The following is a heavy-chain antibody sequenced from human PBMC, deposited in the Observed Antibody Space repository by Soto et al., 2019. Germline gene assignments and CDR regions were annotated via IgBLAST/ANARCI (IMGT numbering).Heavy chain of an antibody. CDR3: ASPYGSGSYYNYYYGMDV. J-gene: IGHJ6*02. V-gene: IGHV5-10-1*01. CDR2: IDPSDSYT. Sequence: GESLKICCKGSGYSFTSYWISWVRQMPGKGLEWMGRIDPSDSYTNYSPSFQGHVTISADKSISTAYLQWSSLKASDTAMYYCASPYGSGSYYNYYYGMDVWGQGTTVTVSS. CDR1: GYSFTSYW. D-gene: IGHD3-10*01.